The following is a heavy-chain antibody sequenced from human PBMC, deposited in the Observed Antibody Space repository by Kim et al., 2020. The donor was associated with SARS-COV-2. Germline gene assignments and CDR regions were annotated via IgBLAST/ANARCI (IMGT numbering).Heavy chain of an antibody. CDR3: AMEGGTSGRCGYFDS. Sequence: DSVKGRFTITSDDSKNAVYLELNSLRDEDSAVYYCAMEGGTSGRCGYFDSWGQGTLVTVSS. D-gene: IGHD2-15*01. V-gene: IGHV3-30*03. J-gene: IGHJ4*02.